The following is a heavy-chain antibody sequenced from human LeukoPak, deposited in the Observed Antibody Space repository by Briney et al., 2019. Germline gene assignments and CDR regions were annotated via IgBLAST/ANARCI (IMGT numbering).Heavy chain of an antibody. CDR2: IYYRGST. D-gene: IGHD2-8*01. CDR3: ARTNYYFYYMDV. J-gene: IGHJ6*03. Sequence: SETLSLTCTVSGGSINGNDYYWGWIRQPPGKGLEWIGSIYYRGSTYYNPSLKSRVTISVDTSKNQFFLRLSSVTAAGTALYYCARTNYYFYYMDVWGRGTTVTVSS. CDR1: GGSINGNDYY. V-gene: IGHV4-39*01.